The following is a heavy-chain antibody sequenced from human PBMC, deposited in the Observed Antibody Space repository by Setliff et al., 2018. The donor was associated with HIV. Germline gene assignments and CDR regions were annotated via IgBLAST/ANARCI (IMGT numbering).Heavy chain of an antibody. CDR3: ARTKGCTSASCSGTDYYYYMDV. D-gene: IGHD2-2*01. CDR2: IYYSGST. V-gene: IGHV4-39*01. CDR1: GGSISSAYYY. J-gene: IGHJ6*03. Sequence: PSETLSLTCTVSGGSISSAYYYWGWIRQPPGKGLEWIGNIYYSGSTYYNPTLKSRVTISVDTSKNQFSLKLSSVTAADTAVYYCARTKGCTSASCSGTDYYYYMDVWGKRTTVTVSS.